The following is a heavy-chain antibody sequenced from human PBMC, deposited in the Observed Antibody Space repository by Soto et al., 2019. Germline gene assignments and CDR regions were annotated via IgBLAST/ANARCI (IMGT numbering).Heavy chain of an antibody. J-gene: IGHJ4*02. CDR2: IHSTGST. D-gene: IGHD1-1*01. Sequence: WTWLRQHPGKDLEWIGYIHSTGSTHYNPSLNSRVTMSRDTSKNQFSLRLDSVTAADTAVYFCVRGTPLDYWGRGTLVTVSS. V-gene: IGHV4-31*02. CDR3: VRGTPLDY.